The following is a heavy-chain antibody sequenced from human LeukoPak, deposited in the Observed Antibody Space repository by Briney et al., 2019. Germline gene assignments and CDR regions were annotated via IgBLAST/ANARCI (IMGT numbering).Heavy chain of an antibody. CDR1: GYTFTSYG. D-gene: IGHD3-10*01. Sequence: ASVKVSCKASGYTFTSYGISWVRQAPGQGLEWMGWISAYNGNTNYAQKLQGRVTMTTDTSTSTAYMELRSLRSDDTAVYYCARDTYYYGSGSSDPLDYWGQGTLVTVSS. CDR2: ISAYNGNT. CDR3: ARDTYYYGSGSSDPLDY. J-gene: IGHJ4*02. V-gene: IGHV1-18*01.